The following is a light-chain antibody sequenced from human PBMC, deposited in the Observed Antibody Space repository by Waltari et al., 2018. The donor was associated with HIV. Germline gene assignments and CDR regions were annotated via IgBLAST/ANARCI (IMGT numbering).Light chain of an antibody. J-gene: IGLJ2*01. V-gene: IGLV4-69*01. CDR3: QTWATGSRVV. CDR1: SGHSNYA. CDR2: LNSDGNH. Sequence: QLVLTHSPSASASLGASAKPTCTLRSGHSNYALAWHQQHPEKGPRYLLKLNSDGNHIKGDGIPDRFSGSSSGAERYLTISSLQSEDEADYYCQTWATGSRVVFGGGTKLTVL.